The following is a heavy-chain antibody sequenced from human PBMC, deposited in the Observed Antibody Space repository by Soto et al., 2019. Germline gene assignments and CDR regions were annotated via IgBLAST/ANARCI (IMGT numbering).Heavy chain of an antibody. CDR2: ISYDGSNK. V-gene: IGHV3-30-3*01. Sequence: QVQLVESGGGVVQPGRSLRLSCAASGFTFSSYAMHLVRQAPGKGLEWVAVISYDGSNKYYADSVKGRFTISRDNSKNTLYLQMNSLRAEDTAVYYCARAGSDYGHNWFDPWGQGTLVTVSS. J-gene: IGHJ5*02. D-gene: IGHD4-17*01. CDR3: ARAGSDYGHNWFDP. CDR1: GFTFSSYA.